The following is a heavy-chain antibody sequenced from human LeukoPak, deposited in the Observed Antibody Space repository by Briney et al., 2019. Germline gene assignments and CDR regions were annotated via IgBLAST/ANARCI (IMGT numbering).Heavy chain of an antibody. CDR3: ARAQSGSYLGNWFDP. Sequence: ASVKVSCKASGYTFTNYYIHWVRQAPGQGLEWMGLIDPSGASTSYAQNFQGRVTMTRDTSTSTVYMELSSLRSEDTAVYYCARAQSGSYLGNWFDPWGQGTLVTVSS. D-gene: IGHD1-26*01. J-gene: IGHJ5*02. CDR1: GYTFTNYY. CDR2: IDPSGAST. V-gene: IGHV1-46*01.